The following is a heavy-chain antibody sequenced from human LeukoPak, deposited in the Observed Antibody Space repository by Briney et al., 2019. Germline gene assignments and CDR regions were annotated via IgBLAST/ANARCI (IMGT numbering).Heavy chain of an antibody. CDR3: ARAQSGSYLGNWFDP. Sequence: ASVKVSCKASGYTFTNYYIHWVRQAPGQGLEWMGLIDPSGASTSYAQNFQGRVTMTRDTSTSTVYMELSSLRSEDTAVYYCARAQSGSYLGNWFDPWGQGTLVTVSS. D-gene: IGHD1-26*01. J-gene: IGHJ5*02. CDR1: GYTFTNYY. CDR2: IDPSGAST. V-gene: IGHV1-46*01.